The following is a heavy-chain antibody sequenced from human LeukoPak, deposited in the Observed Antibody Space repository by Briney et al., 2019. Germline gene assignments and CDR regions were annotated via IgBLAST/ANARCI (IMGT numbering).Heavy chain of an antibody. V-gene: IGHV4-34*01. J-gene: IGHJ4*02. CDR1: GGSFSGYY. CDR3: ARDQSGDYHSSGYEN. Sequence: PSETLSLTCAVYGGSFSGYYWSWIRQPPGKGLEWNGEINHSGSTNYNPSLKSRVTISVDTSKNQFSLKLSSVTAADTAVYYCARDQSGDYHSSGYENWGQGTLVTVSS. CDR2: INHSGST. D-gene: IGHD3-22*01.